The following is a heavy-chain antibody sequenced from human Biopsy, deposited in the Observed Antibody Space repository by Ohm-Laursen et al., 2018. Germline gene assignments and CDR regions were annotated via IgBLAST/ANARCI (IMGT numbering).Heavy chain of an antibody. CDR1: GGSISSDY. CDR2: IYYSGST. CDR3: ARATNSTGWSYYYFYGMDV. J-gene: IGHJ6*02. V-gene: IGHV4-59*01. Sequence: PGTLSLTCIVSGGSISSDYWSWIRQTPGKGLEWIGYIYYSGSTNYNPSLKSQVTISVDTSKNQFSLRLNSVTAADTAVYYCARATNSTGWSYYYFYGMDVWGQGTTVTVSS. D-gene: IGHD6-19*01.